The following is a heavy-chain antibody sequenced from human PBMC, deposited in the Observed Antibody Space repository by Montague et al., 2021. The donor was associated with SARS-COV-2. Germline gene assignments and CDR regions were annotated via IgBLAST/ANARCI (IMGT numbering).Heavy chain of an antibody. CDR2: IYYSGST. CDR3: ARAVSITIFGVVGWFEP. Sequence: TLSLTCTVSGGSISSGGYYCSWIRQHPGKGLEWIGYIYYSGSTYYNPSLKSRVTISVDTSKNQFSLKLSSVTAADTAVYYCARAVSITIFGVVGWFEPWGQGTMVTVSS. V-gene: IGHV4-31*03. CDR1: GGSISSGGYY. J-gene: IGHJ5*02. D-gene: IGHD3-3*01.